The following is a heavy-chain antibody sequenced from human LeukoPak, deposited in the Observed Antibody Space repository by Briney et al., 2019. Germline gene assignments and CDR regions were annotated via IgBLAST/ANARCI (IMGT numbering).Heavy chain of an antibody. J-gene: IGHJ4*02. CDR1: GGSISSYY. Sequence: SETLSLTCTVSGGSISSYYWSWIRQPPGKGLEWIGYIYYSGSTNYNPSLKSRVTISVDTSKNQFSLKLSSVTAADTAVYYCARAMGDYWGQGTLVTVSS. CDR2: IYYSGST. V-gene: IGHV4-59*01. D-gene: IGHD3-10*01. CDR3: ARAMGDY.